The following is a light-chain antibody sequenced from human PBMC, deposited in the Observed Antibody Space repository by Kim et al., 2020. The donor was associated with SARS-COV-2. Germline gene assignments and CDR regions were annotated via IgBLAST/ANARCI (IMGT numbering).Light chain of an antibody. V-gene: IGLV2-14*03. CDR3: GSYSASNTYV. Sequence: GQWSTISCNGSNRDIGGSAFVSWYQQHPGKAPKLMIYDVTVRPSGVSSRFSGSKSGNTASLTISGLQADDEADYYCGSYSASNTYVFGSGTQVTVL. CDR2: DVT. J-gene: IGLJ1*01. CDR1: NRDIGGSAF.